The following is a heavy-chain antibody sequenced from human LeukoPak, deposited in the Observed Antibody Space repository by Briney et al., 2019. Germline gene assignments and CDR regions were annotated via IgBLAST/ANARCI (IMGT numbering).Heavy chain of an antibody. Sequence: GGSLRLSCAASGFTFSSYWMSWVRQAPGKGLEWVANIKQDGSEKYYVDSVKGRFTISRDNARNSLCLQMNSLRAEDTAVYYCARDAPGITIFGAGWGQGTLVTVSS. D-gene: IGHD3-3*01. CDR3: ARDAPGITIFGAG. CDR2: IKQDGSEK. V-gene: IGHV3-7*01. CDR1: GFTFSSYW. J-gene: IGHJ4*02.